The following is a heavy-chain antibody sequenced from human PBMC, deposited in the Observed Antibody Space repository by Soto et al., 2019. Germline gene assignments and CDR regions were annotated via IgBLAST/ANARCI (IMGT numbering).Heavy chain of an antibody. V-gene: IGHV1-18*01. CDR3: ARHFQT. CDR2: ISGNNGDT. J-gene: IGHJ5*02. D-gene: IGHD3-3*02. Sequence: GASVKVSCKASGYTFTNFGINWVRQAPGQGLEWMGWISGNNGDTDYAQNLQGRVTLTTDTSTTTAYMEMRSLTYDDTAMYYCARHFQTWGQGTLVTVSS. CDR1: GYTFTNFG.